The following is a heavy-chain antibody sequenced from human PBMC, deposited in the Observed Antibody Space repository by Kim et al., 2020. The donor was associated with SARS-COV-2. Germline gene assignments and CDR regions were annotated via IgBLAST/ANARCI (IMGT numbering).Heavy chain of an antibody. D-gene: IGHD6-19*01. CDR3: AGCSGCLNSLQLHDAFDI. CDR1: GGTFSSYA. Sequence: SVKVSCKASGGTFSSYAISWVRQAPGQGLEWMGGIIPIFGTANYAQKFQGRVTITADESTSTAYMELSSLRSEDTAVYYCAGCSGCLNSLQLHDAFDIWGQGTMVTVSS. V-gene: IGHV1-69*13. CDR2: IIPIFGTA. J-gene: IGHJ3*02.